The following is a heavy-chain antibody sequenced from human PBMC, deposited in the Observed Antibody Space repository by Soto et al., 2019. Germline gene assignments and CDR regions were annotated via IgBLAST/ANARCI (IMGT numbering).Heavy chain of an antibody. D-gene: IGHD3-22*01. CDR2: ISSSGNT. CDR1: DCSISNLD. CDR3: ARAPMVLTRSYFDS. J-gene: IGHJ4*02. Sequence: SGTLSLTCTVSDCSISNLDWSWIRQPPGKGLEWIGYISSSGNTNYNPSLKSRVSISVDTSKNQFSLNLTSVTAADTAVYYCARAPMVLTRSYFDSWGQGTPVNRSS. V-gene: IGHV4-59*11.